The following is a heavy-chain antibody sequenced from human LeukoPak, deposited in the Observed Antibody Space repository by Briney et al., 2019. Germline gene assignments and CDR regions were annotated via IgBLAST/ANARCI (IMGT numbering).Heavy chain of an antibody. CDR2: IRYDGSNK. D-gene: IGHD6-19*01. V-gene: IGHV3-30*02. Sequence: GGSLRLSCAASGFTFSSYGMHWVRQAPGKGLEWVAFIRYDGSNKYYADSVKGRFTISRDDSKNTLYLQMNSLRADDTAVYYCARDQRYSSAWYDEGGYYFDYWGQGTPVTVSS. J-gene: IGHJ4*02. CDR1: GFTFSSYG. CDR3: ARDQRYSSAWYDEGGYYFDY.